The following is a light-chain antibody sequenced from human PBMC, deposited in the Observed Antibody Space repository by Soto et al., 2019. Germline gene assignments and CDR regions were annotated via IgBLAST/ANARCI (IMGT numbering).Light chain of an antibody. Sequence: QSALTQPASVSGSPGQSITISCTGTSSDVGGYNYVSWYQQHPGKAPKLMIYEVSNRPSGVSDRFSGSKSGKTASLNISGLQAEDEADYYCSSYRATSTPYVFGTGTKLTVL. V-gene: IGLV2-14*01. CDR1: SSDVGGYNY. CDR3: SSYRATSTPYV. CDR2: EVS. J-gene: IGLJ1*01.